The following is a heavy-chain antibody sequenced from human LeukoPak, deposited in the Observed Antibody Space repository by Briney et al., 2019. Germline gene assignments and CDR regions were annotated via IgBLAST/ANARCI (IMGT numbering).Heavy chain of an antibody. D-gene: IGHD5-18*01. CDR1: GYTFTSYY. CDR3: ARDGHTAMVVGGYYYYYYMDV. Sequence: ASVKVSCKASGYTFTSYYMHWVRQAPGQGLEWMGIINPSGGSTSYAQKFQGRVTMTRDMSTSTVYMELSSLRSEDTAVYYCARDGHTAMVVGGYYYYYYMDVWGKGTTVTVSS. CDR2: INPSGGST. V-gene: IGHV1-46*01. J-gene: IGHJ6*03.